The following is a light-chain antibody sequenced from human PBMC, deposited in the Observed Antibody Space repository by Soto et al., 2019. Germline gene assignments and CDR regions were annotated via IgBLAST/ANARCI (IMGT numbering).Light chain of an antibody. CDR2: DVS. V-gene: IGLV2-14*03. Sequence: QSALTQPASVSGSPGQSIAISCTGTSSDIGGYNYVSWYQQHPGKAPKLMIYDVSNRPSGVSNRFSGSKSDNTASLTISGLQAEDEADYYCSSYASSTTPVVFGGGTKLIVL. CDR3: SSYASSTTPVV. J-gene: IGLJ2*01. CDR1: SSDIGGYNY.